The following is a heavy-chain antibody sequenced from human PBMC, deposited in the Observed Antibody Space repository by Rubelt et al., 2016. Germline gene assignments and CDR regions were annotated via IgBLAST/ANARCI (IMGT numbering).Heavy chain of an antibody. CDR3: ASSLPNRGGIAARDYYYYYGMDV. Sequence: QVQLVQSGAEVKKPGSSVKVSCKASGGTFSSYAISWVRQAPGQGLEWMGRIIPILGIANYAQKFQGRVTITADKSTSTAYMELSSLRSEDTAVYYCASSLPNRGGIAARDYYYYYGMDVWGQGTTVTGSS. J-gene: IGHJ6*02. CDR2: IIPILGIA. D-gene: IGHD6-6*01. CDR1: GGTFSSYA. V-gene: IGHV1-69*04.